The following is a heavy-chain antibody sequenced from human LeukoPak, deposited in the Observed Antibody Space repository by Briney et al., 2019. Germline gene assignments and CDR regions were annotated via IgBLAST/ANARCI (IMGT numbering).Heavy chain of an antibody. CDR3: ARVSYYYDSSGYTLRY. CDR2: INPNSGGT. Sequence: ASVKVSCKASGYTFTGYYMHWVRQAPGQGLEWMGWINPNSGGTNYAQKFQGRVTMTRDTSISTAYMELSRLRSDDTAVYYCARVSYYYDSSGYTLRYWGQGTLVTVSS. CDR1: GYTFTGYY. J-gene: IGHJ4*02. D-gene: IGHD3-22*01. V-gene: IGHV1-2*02.